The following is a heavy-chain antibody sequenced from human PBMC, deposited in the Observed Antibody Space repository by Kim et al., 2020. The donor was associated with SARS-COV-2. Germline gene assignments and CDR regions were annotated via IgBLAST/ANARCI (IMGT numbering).Heavy chain of an antibody. J-gene: IGHJ6*02. CDR2: ISSSSSTI. D-gene: IGHD2-15*01. CDR3: ARMAATTPFYGMDV. V-gene: IGHV3-48*04. Sequence: GGSLRLSCAASGFTFSSYSMNWVRQAPGKGLEWVSYISSSSSTIYYADSVKGRFTISRDNAKNSLYLQMNSLRAEDTAVYYCARMAATTPFYGMDVWGQGTTVTVSS. CDR1: GFTFSSYS.